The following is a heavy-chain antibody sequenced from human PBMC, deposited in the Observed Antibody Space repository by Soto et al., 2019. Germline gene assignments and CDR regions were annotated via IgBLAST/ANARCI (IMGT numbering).Heavy chain of an antibody. CDR3: AGVRHYGAGTYYTD. D-gene: IGHD3-10*01. V-gene: IGHV3-48*02. J-gene: IGHJ4*02. Sequence: LRLSCAASGSTFSSYSMNWVRQAPGKGLEWVSSISSDSTTIYYADSVKGRFTISRDNARDSLYLQMNSLRDEDTAVYYCAGVRHYGAGTYYTDWGQGTLVTVSS. CDR2: ISSDSTTI. CDR1: GSTFSSYS.